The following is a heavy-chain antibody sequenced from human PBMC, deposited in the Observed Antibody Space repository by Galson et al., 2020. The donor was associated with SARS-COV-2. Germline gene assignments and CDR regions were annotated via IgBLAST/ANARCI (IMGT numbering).Heavy chain of an antibody. Sequence: SCAASGFTFSDYAMTWVRQAPGKGLEWVSTVTGSGYSTYYADSVKGRFSISRDNSKNTLYLQMNSLRVEDTALYYCAKDRSGGYSSDSWGQGTLVTVSS. V-gene: IGHV3-23*01. CDR2: VTGSGYST. CDR1: GFTFSDYA. D-gene: IGHD5-18*01. J-gene: IGHJ4*02. CDR3: AKDRSGGYSSDS.